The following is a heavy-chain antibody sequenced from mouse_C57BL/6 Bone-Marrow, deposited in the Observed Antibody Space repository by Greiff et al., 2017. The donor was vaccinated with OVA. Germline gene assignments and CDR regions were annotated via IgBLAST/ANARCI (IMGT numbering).Heavy chain of an antibody. CDR3: TTRDGSSPWYFDV. Sequence: EVQLQQSGAELVRPGASVKLSCTASGFNIKDDYMHWVKQRPEQGLEWIGWIDPENGDTEYASKFQGKATITADTSSNTAYLQLSSLTSEDTAVYYRTTRDGSSPWYFDVWGTGTTVTVSS. J-gene: IGHJ1*03. CDR2: IDPENGDT. CDR1: GFNIKDDY. D-gene: IGHD1-1*01. V-gene: IGHV14-4*01.